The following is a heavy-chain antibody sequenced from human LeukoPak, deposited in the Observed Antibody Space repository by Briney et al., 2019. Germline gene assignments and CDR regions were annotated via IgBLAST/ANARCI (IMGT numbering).Heavy chain of an antibody. CDR3: ARSDLDIYYDILTGYYFSAFDI. D-gene: IGHD3-9*01. V-gene: IGHV3-21*01. Sequence: PGGSLRLSCAASGFTFSSYSMNWVRQAPGKGLEWVSSISSSSSYIYYADSVKGRFTISRDNAKNSLYLQMNSLRAEDTAVYYCARSDLDIYYDILTGYYFSAFDIWGQGTMVTVSS. J-gene: IGHJ3*02. CDR2: ISSSSSYI. CDR1: GFTFSSYS.